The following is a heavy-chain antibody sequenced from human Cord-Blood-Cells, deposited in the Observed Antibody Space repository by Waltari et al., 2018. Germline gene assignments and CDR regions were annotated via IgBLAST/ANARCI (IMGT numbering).Heavy chain of an antibody. Sequence: QVQLVQSGAEVKKPGSSVKVSCKASGGTFSSYAISWVRQAPGQGLEWMGGLIPILGIANYAQKFQGRVTITADKSTSTAYMELSSLRSEDTAVYYCALTGTSDYPHYFDYWGQGTLVTVSS. D-gene: IGHD4-17*01. CDR2: LIPILGIA. CDR1: GGTFSSYA. J-gene: IGHJ4*02. CDR3: ALTGTSDYPHYFDY. V-gene: IGHV1-69*10.